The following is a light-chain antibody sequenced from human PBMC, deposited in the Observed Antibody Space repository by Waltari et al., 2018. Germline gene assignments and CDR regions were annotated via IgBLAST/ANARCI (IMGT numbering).Light chain of an antibody. V-gene: IGLV2-23*02. CDR3: CSYAGTDTVII. Sequence: QSALTQPAAVSGSPGQSITISRTGPSSDVGTYYFVLWYQQHPGKAPKLMIYEVIKRPSGVSNRFSGSKSGNTASLTISGLQDEDEADYYCCSYAGTDTVIIFGGGTKVTVL. CDR1: SSDVGTYYF. CDR2: EVI. J-gene: IGLJ2*01.